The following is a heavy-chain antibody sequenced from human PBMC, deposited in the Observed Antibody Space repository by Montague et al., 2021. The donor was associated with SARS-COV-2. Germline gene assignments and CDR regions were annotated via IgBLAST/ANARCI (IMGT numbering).Heavy chain of an antibody. V-gene: IGHV4-59*01. D-gene: IGHD2-15*01. CDR3: ARGHDCSGGSCWWEYCFDP. Sequence: SETLSLTCTVSGGSISSYYWSWIRQPPGKGLEWNGYIYYSGSTNYNPSLKRRVTISVDTSKNQFSLKLSSVTAADTAVYYCARGHDCSGGSCWWEYCFDPWGQGTMVTVSS. J-gene: IGHJ5*02. CDR1: GGSISSYY. CDR2: IYYSGST.